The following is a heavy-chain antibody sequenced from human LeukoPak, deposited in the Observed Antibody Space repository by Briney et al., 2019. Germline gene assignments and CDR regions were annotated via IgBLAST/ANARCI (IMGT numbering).Heavy chain of an antibody. CDR3: ARGEYRYYYGSGSYSNWFDP. CDR1: GGTFSSYA. D-gene: IGHD3-10*01. CDR2: IIPIFGTA. J-gene: IGHJ5*02. V-gene: IGHV1-69*13. Sequence: SVKVSCKASGGTFSSYAISWVRQAPGQGLEWMGGIIPIFGTANYAQKFQGRVTITADESTSTAYMELSSLRSDDTAVYYCARGEYRYYYGSGSYSNWFDPWGQGTLVTVSS.